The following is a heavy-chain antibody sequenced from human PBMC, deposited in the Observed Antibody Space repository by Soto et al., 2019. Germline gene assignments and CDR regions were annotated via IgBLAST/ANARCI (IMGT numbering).Heavy chain of an antibody. V-gene: IGHV3-23*01. D-gene: IGHD6-13*01. Sequence: GGSLRLSCAASGFTVSSYAMSWVRQAPGKGLEWVSAISGSGGSTYYADSVKGRFTISRDNSKNTLYLQMNSLRAEDTAVYYCAKSRGDSSSSRDAFDIWGQGTMVTVSS. CDR2: ISGSGGST. CDR3: AKSRGDSSSSRDAFDI. CDR1: GFTVSSYA. J-gene: IGHJ3*02.